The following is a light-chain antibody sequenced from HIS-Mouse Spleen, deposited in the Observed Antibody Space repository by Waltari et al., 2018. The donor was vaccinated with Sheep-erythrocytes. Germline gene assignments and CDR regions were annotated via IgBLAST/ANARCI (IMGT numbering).Light chain of an antibody. CDR3: SSYAGSNNWV. J-gene: IGLJ3*02. CDR2: DVS. Sequence: QSALTQPRSVSGSPGQSVTISCTGTSSDVGGYNYVSWYQQHPGKAPKPMIYDVSKRPSGVPGRFSGSKSGNTASLTISGLQAEDEADYYCSSYAGSNNWVFGGGTKLTVL. V-gene: IGLV2-11*01. CDR1: SSDVGGYNY.